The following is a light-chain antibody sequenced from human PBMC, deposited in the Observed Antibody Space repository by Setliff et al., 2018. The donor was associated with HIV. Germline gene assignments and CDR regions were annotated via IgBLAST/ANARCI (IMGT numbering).Light chain of an antibody. V-gene: IGLV2-23*01. CDR2: QAS. CDR1: SVDVGRYNL. CDR3: CSNTGSNTYV. J-gene: IGLJ1*01. Sequence: QSVLTPPASVSGSPGQSITISCTGTSVDVGRYNLVSWYQQQPGKPPKLMIYQASKRPSGVSNRFSGSKSGNTASLTISGLQAEDEADYYCCSNTGSNTYVFGTGTKVTVL.